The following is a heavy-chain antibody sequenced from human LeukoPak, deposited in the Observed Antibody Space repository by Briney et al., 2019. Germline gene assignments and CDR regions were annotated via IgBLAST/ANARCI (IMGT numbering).Heavy chain of an antibody. CDR2: IYYSGST. CDR1: GGSISSSSYY. V-gene: IGHV4-39*01. CDR3: ARLVSLGEYNWFDP. J-gene: IGHJ5*02. Sequence: MASETLSLTCTVSGGSISSSSYYWGWIRQPPGKGLEWIGSIYYSGSTYYNPSLKSRVTISVDTSKNQFSLKLSSVTAADTAVYNCARLVSLGEYNWFDPWGQGTLVTVSS.